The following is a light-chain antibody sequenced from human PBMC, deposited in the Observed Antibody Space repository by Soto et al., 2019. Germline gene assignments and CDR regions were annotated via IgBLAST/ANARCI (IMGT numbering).Light chain of an antibody. CDR2: DVT. J-gene: IGLJ2*01. Sequence: QSALTQPASVSGSPRQSITISCTGTNSDVGFYDYVSWYQQYPGKAPKLMIYDVTKRPSGVSNRFSGSKSGNTASLTISGLQADDEADYYCSSYTSSSTLVVFGGGTKLTVL. CDR1: NSDVGFYDY. CDR3: SSYTSSSTLVV. V-gene: IGLV2-14*01.